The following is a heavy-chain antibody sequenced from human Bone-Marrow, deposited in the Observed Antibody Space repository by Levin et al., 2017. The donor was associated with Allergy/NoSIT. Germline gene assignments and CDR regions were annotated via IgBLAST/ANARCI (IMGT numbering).Heavy chain of an antibody. D-gene: IGHD3-9*01. CDR1: GFIFDNYA. V-gene: IGHV3-23*01. CDR2: TGGRGGNS. Sequence: GGSLRLSCVASGFIFDNYAMSWVRQAPGKGLEWVSVTGGRGGNSYYAESVKGRFTISRDRSKNTVYLQMNSLRAEDTAVYYCAKHMNDILTGFFYWGQGTLVTVSS. J-gene: IGHJ4*02. CDR3: AKHMNDILTGFFY.